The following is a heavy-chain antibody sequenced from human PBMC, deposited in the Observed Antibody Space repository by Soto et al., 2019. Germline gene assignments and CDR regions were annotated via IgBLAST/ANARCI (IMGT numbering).Heavy chain of an antibody. CDR1: GFTFSSYA. J-gene: IGHJ6*02. CDR2: ISYDGSNK. CDR3: ARDLGGWEQLWDYYYYGMDV. V-gene: IGHV3-30-3*01. D-gene: IGHD1-26*01. Sequence: QVQLVESGGGVVQPGRSLRLSCAASGFTFSSYAMHWVRQAPGKGLEWVAVISYDGSNKYYADSVKGRFTISRDSSKNTLYLQMNSLRAEDTAVYYCARDLGGWEQLWDYYYYGMDVWGQGTTVTVSS.